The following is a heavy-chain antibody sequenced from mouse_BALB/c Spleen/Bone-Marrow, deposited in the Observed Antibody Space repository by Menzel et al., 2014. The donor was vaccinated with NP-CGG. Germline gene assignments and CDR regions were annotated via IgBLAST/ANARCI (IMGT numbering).Heavy chain of an antibody. CDR1: GDSIXSGY. J-gene: IGHJ4*01. CDR3: ASGGPTMITYYAMDY. D-gene: IGHD2-4*01. CDR2: INFSGST. V-gene: IGHV3-8*02. Sequence: EVKLMESGPSLVKPSQTLSLTCSVTGDSIXSGYWNWIRKFPANKLEYMGYINFSGSTYYNPSLKSRISITRDTSKNXYYLQLNSVTTEDTATYYCASGGPTMITYYAMDYWGQGTSVTVSS.